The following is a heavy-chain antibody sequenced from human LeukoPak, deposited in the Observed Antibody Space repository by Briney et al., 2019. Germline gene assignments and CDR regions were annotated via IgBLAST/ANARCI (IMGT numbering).Heavy chain of an antibody. CDR2: KWADGSRE. CDR1: GFTFSSYG. J-gene: IGHJ3*02. Sequence: GGSLRLSCAASGFTFSSYGMHWFRQAPGKGLEWVIFKWADGSREYYADSVKGRFTISRDNSKNTLYLQMNSLRAEDTAVYYCAKDRDSGAIDIWGQGTMVTVSS. V-gene: IGHV3-30*02. CDR3: AKDRDSGAIDI. D-gene: IGHD3-10*01.